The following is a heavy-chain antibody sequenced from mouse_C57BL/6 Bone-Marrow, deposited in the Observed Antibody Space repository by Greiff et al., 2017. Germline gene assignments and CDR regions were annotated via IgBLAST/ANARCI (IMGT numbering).Heavy chain of an antibody. CDR1: GFTFSDYY. V-gene: IGHV5-12*01. J-gene: IGHJ3*01. D-gene: IGHD3-2*02. CDR3: ARDSSGYPWFAY. Sequence: EVKLVESGGGLVQPGGSLKLSCAASGFTFSDYYMYWVRQTPEKRLEWVAYISNGGGSTYYPDTVKGRFTISRDNAKNTLYLQMSRLKAEDTAMYYCARDSSGYPWFAYWGQGTLVTVSA. CDR2: ISNGGGST.